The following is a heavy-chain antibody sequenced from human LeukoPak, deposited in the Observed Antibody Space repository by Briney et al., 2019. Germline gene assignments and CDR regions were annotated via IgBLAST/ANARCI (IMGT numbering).Heavy chain of an antibody. Sequence: ASVTVSCTASGGTFSSYAISWVRQAPGQGIEWMGGIIPIFGTANYAQKFQGRVTITADESTSTAYMALSSLRSEDTAVYYCARDSYGDYAPPLYFQHWGQGTLVTVSS. D-gene: IGHD4-17*01. CDR1: GGTFSSYA. J-gene: IGHJ1*01. V-gene: IGHV1-69*13. CDR3: ARDSYGDYAPPLYFQH. CDR2: IIPIFGTA.